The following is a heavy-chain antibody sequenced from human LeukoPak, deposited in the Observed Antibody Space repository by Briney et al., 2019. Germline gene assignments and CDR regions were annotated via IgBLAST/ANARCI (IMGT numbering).Heavy chain of an antibody. V-gene: IGHV3-21*01. D-gene: IGHD2-21*02. CDR1: GFIVSANY. CDR2: ISSSSSYI. CDR3: ARDRLAYCGGDCYSSDY. Sequence: GGSLRLSCAASGFIVSANYMSWVRQAPGKGLEWVSSISSSSSYIYYADSVKGRFTISRDNAKNSLYLQMNSLRAEDTAVYYCARDRLAYCGGDCYSSDYWGQGTLVTVSS. J-gene: IGHJ4*02.